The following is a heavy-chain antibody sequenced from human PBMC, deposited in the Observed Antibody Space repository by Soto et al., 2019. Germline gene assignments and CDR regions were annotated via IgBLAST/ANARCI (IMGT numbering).Heavy chain of an antibody. J-gene: IGHJ4*02. V-gene: IGHV4-39*01. CDR3: ASNYGSGSYVGY. CDR2: IYYSGST. D-gene: IGHD3-10*01. CDR1: GGSISSSSYY. Sequence: PPETLSLTCTVSGGSISSSSYYWGWIRQPPGKGLEWIGSIYYSGSTYYNPSLKSRVTISVDTSKNQSSLKLSSVTAADTAVYYCASNYGSGSYVGYWGQGTLVTVSS.